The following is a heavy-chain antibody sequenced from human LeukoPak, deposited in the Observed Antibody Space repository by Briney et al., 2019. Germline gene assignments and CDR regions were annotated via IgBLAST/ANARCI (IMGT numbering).Heavy chain of an antibody. D-gene: IGHD2-15*01. CDR1: GYTFTSYD. CDR2: INPSGGST. CDR3: ARDESNARGYCSGGSCPHAFDI. J-gene: IGHJ3*02. Sequence: ASVKVSCKASGYTFTSYDINWVRQAPGQGLEWMGWINPSGGSTSYAQKFQGRVTMTRDMSTSTVYMELSSLRSEDTAVYYCARDESNARGYCSGGSCPHAFDIWGQGTTVTVSS. V-gene: IGHV1-46*01.